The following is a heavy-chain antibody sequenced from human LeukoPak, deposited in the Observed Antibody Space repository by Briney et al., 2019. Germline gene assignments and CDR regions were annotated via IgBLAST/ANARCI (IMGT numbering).Heavy chain of an antibody. CDR1: GGSISSYY. CDR2: IYTSGST. CDR3: ARDVRRAYYGSGGSYWFDP. J-gene: IGHJ5*02. Sequence: SETLSLTCTVSGGSISSYYWSWIRQPAGKGLEWIGRIYTSGSTNYNPSLKSRVTMSVDTSKNQFSLKLSSVTAADTAVYYCARDVRRAYYGSGGSYWFDPWGQGTLVTVSS. D-gene: IGHD3-10*01. V-gene: IGHV4-4*07.